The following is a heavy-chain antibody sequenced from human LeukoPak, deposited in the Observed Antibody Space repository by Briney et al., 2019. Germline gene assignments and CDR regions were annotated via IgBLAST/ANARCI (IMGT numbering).Heavy chain of an antibody. J-gene: IGHJ4*02. Sequence: SGTLSLTCTVSGGSISSNYWSWIRQPPGKGLEWIGYIYYSGSTNYNPSLKSRVTISVDTSKNQFSLKLSSVTAADTAVYYCARRYCRGGSCYDSFDYWGQGTLVTVSS. CDR3: ARRYCRGGSCYDSFDY. CDR2: IYYSGST. V-gene: IGHV4-59*01. D-gene: IGHD2-15*01. CDR1: GGSISSNY.